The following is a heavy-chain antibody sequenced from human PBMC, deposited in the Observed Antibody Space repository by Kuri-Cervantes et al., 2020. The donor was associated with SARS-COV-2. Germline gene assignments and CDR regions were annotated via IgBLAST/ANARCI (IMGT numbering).Heavy chain of an antibody. J-gene: IGHJ6*02. CDR2: ISHSGST. CDR3: ARGAHYYYGMDV. V-gene: IGHV4-4*02. Sequence: SGTLSLTCAASGGSFTGSNWWSWVRPPPGKGLEWIGEISHSGSTYYNPSLKSRVTISVDTSKNQFSLKLSSVTAADTAVYYCARGAHYYYGMDVWGQGTTVTVSS. CDR1: GGSFTGSNW.